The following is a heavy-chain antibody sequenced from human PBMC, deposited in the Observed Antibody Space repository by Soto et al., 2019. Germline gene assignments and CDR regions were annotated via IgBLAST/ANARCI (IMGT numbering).Heavy chain of an antibody. CDR3: AKVSLGALTFTDYYYYGLDV. Sequence: GGSLRLSCAASGFTFSTYAMNWVRQAPGKGLEWVSAISGGSGSTYYADSVKGRVTISRDNSKNTLYLQMNSLRAENTDVYYCAKVSLGALTFTDYYYYGLDVWGQGTTVTVSS. J-gene: IGHJ6*02. CDR2: ISGGSGST. D-gene: IGHD1-26*01. V-gene: IGHV3-23*01. CDR1: GFTFSTYA.